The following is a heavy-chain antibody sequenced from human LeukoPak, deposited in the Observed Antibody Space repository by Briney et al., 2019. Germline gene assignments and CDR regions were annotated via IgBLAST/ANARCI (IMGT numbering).Heavy chain of an antibody. J-gene: IGHJ4*02. CDR3: AKDVSDVWGSYRYFAFDY. CDR1: GFTFSSYA. Sequence: PGGSLRPSCAASGFTFSSYAMSWVRQAPGKGLEWVSAISGSGGSTYYADSVKGRFTISRDNSKNTLYLQMNSLRAEDTAVYYCAKDVSDVWGSYRYFAFDYWGQGTLVTVSS. D-gene: IGHD3-16*02. CDR2: ISGSGGST. V-gene: IGHV3-23*01.